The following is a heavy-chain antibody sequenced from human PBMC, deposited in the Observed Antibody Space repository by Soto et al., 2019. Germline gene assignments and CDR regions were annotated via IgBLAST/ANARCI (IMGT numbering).Heavy chain of an antibody. J-gene: IGHJ6*02. CDR1: GFTFHTYV. V-gene: IGHV3-23*01. CDR3: SKGTGTTRLYSMDV. D-gene: IGHD1-7*01. CDR2: ISASGDST. Sequence: PGGSLRLSCVASGFTFHTYVMNWVRQAPGKGLEWASGISASGDSTYYADSLKGRFTISRDNSKNTLYLQMNSLRAEDTAVYYCSKGTGTTRLYSMDVWGQGTTVTVYS.